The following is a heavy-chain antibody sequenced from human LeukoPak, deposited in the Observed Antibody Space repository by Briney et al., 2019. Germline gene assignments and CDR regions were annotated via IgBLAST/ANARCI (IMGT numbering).Heavy chain of an antibody. CDR1: GFTFSSYA. D-gene: IGHD4-23*01. CDR3: GRQMTTVVTGVYYYYGMDV. J-gene: IGHJ6*02. V-gene: IGHV3-66*04. CDR2: IYSGGNT. Sequence: AGGSLRLSCAASGFTFSSYAMDWVRQAPGKGLEWVSVIYSGGNTYYVDSVKGRFTISRDNSKNTLYLQMNSLRAEDTAVYYCGRQMTTVVTGVYYYYGMDVWGQGTTVTVSS.